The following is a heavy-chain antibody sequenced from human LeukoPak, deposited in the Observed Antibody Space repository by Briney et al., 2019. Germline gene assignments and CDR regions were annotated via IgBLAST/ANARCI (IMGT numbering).Heavy chain of an antibody. Sequence: ASVKVSCKASGYTFTGYYIHWVRQAPGQGLEWMGWINPNSGVTNYAQKSQGRVTLTRDTPISTAYMEVSRLTSDDTAVYYCARAHMTTVTLGDYWGQGTLVTVSS. CDR3: ARAHMTTVTLGDY. CDR2: INPNSGVT. D-gene: IGHD4-11*01. V-gene: IGHV1-2*02. CDR1: GYTFTGYY. J-gene: IGHJ4*02.